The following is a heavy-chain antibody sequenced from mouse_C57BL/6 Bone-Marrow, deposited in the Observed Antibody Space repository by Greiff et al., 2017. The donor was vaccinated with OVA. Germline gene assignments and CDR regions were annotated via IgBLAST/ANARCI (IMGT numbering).Heavy chain of an antibody. CDR3: ARLLEGY. Sequence: VQLKESGPVLVKPGASVKMSCKASGYTFTDYYMNWVKQSHGKSLEWIGVINPYNGGTSYNQKFKGKATLTVDKSSSTAYMELNSLTSEDSAVYYCARLLEGYWGQGTTLTVSS. J-gene: IGHJ2*01. V-gene: IGHV1-19*01. CDR1: GYTFTDYY. CDR2: INPYNGGT. D-gene: IGHD2-12*01.